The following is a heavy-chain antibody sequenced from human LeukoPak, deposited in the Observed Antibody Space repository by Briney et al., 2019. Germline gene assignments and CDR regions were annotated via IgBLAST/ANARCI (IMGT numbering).Heavy chain of an antibody. CDR1: GFTFSSYA. D-gene: IGHD6-19*01. Sequence: PGRSLRLFCAASGFTFSSYAMHWVRQAPGKGLEWVAVISYDGSNKYYADSVKGRFTISRDNSKNTLYLQMNSLRAEDTAVYYCARDGIPDIDSGWSVDYWGQGTLVTVSS. CDR3: ARDGIPDIDSGWSVDY. CDR2: ISYDGSNK. V-gene: IGHV3-30*04. J-gene: IGHJ4*02.